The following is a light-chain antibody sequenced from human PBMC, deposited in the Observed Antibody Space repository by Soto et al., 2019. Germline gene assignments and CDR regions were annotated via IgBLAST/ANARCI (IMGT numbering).Light chain of an antibody. CDR2: DVS. CDR1: SSDVGGYSY. J-gene: IGLJ1*01. V-gene: IGLV2-14*01. Sequence: QSVLTQRAAVSGSPGQSIAISCTETSSDVGGYSYVSWYQQQPGKAPKLVISDVSNRPSGVSDRFSGSKSGNTASLTISGLQTEDEADYYCASYTTSSTYVFGTGTKVTVL. CDR3: ASYTTSSTYV.